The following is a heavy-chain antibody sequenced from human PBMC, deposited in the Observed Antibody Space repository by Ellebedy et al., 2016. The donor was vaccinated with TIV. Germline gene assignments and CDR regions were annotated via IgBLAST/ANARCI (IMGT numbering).Heavy chain of an antibody. CDR3: ARRAGSSLRNGMDV. D-gene: IGHD3-10*01. V-gene: IGHV5-10-1*01. Sequence: GGSLRLSCKASGYSFTSDWITWVRQQPGKGLEWMGRIDPRDSYSNYNPSFQGHVTISVDKSISTAYLQWSSLEASDTARYFCARRAGSSLRNGMDVWGQGTTVTVSS. CDR1: GYSFTSDW. J-gene: IGHJ6*02. CDR2: IDPRDSYS.